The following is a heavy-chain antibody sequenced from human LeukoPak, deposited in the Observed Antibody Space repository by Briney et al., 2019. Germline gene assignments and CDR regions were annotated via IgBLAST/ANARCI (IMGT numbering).Heavy chain of an antibody. CDR2: IIPIFGTA. CDR3: AGRDGYNSRDY. CDR1: GGTFSSYA. V-gene: IGHV1-69*13. Sequence: GASVKVSCKASGGTFSSYAISWVRQAPGQGLEWMGGIIPIFGTANYAQKFQGRVTITPDESTSTAYMELSSLRSEDTAVYYCAGRDGYNSRDYWGQGTLVTVSS. D-gene: IGHD5-24*01. J-gene: IGHJ4*02.